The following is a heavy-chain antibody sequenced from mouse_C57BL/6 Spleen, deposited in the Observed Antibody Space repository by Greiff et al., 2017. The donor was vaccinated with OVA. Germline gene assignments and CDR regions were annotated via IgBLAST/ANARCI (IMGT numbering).Heavy chain of an antibody. CDR1: GYSITSGYY. CDR2: IRYDGSN. CDR3: ARGVYYDYDGYRYFDV. Sequence: EVQLQESGPGLVKPSQSLSLTCSVTGYSITSGYYWNWIRQFPGNKLEWMGYIRYDGSNNYNPSLKNRISITRDTSKNQFFLKLNSVTTEDTATYYCARGVYYDYDGYRYFDVWGTGTTVTVSS. D-gene: IGHD2-4*01. J-gene: IGHJ1*03. V-gene: IGHV3-6*01.